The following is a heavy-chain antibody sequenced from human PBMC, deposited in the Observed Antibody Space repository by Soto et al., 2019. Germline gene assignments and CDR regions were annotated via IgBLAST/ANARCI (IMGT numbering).Heavy chain of an antibody. J-gene: IGHJ4*02. V-gene: IGHV3-74*01. CDR1: GFAFSSEW. Sequence: GGSLRLSCAASGFAFSSEWMHWVRQAPGKGLVWVSRIDPYDTGITYADSVKGRFTISRDNAKNTLYLQMNSLRAEDTAVYYCTSDTFGARDSWGQGTLVTVSS. CDR2: IDPYDTGI. CDR3: TSDTFGARDS. D-gene: IGHD2-15*01.